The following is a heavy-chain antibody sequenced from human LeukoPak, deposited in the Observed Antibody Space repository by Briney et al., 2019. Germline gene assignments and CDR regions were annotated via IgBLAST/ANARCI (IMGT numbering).Heavy chain of an antibody. J-gene: IGHJ4*02. CDR2: IYYSGST. CDR1: GDSISSGDYY. CDR3: ARQYSGYDPLDY. Sequence: SETLSLTCTVSGDSISSGDYYRSWIRQPPGKGLEWIGYIYYSGSTYYNPSLKSRVTISVDTSKNQFSLKLSSVTAADTAVYYCARQYSGYDPLDYWGQGTLVTVSS. V-gene: IGHV4-30-4*01. D-gene: IGHD5-12*01.